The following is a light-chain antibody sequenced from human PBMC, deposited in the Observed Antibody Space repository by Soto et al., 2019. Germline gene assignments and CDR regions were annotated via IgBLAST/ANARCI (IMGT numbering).Light chain of an antibody. CDR2: KVS. Sequence: DVVMTQSPLSLPVTLGQPASISCMSNQSLVHSEGIAYFSWFQQRPGRSPRRLIYKVSNRDSGVPARFSGSGSGTDFALKISRVEAEDVGVYYCMQGTHWPINFGQGTRLEIK. J-gene: IGKJ5*01. CDR3: MQGTHWPIN. CDR1: QSLVHSEGIAY. V-gene: IGKV2-30*02.